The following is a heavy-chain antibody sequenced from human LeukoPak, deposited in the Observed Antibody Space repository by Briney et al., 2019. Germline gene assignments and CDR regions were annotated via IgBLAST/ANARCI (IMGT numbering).Heavy chain of an antibody. D-gene: IGHD5-24*01. CDR2: IWYDGSNK. CDR3: TRVGYIDEGIDY. Sequence: GGSLRLSCAASGFTFSSYGMHWVRQAPGKGLEWVAVIWYDGSNKYYADSVKGRFTISRDNAKNSLYLQMNSLRAEDTAIYYCTRVGYIDEGIDYWGQGTLVTVSS. V-gene: IGHV3-33*03. J-gene: IGHJ4*02. CDR1: GFTFSSYG.